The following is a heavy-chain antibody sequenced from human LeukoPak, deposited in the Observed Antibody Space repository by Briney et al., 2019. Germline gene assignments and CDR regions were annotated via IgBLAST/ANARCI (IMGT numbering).Heavy chain of an antibody. CDR3: AKHSSSRPHISDY. D-gene: IGHD6-13*01. CDR2: ISGSGGST. CDR1: GFTFSSYA. J-gene: IGHJ4*02. V-gene: IGHV3-23*01. Sequence: GGSLRLSCAASGFTFSSYAMSWVRQAPGKGLEWVSAISGSGGSTYYADSVKGRFSISRDNAKNSLYLQMNSLRAEDTAVYYCAKHSSSRPHISDYWGQGTLVTVSS.